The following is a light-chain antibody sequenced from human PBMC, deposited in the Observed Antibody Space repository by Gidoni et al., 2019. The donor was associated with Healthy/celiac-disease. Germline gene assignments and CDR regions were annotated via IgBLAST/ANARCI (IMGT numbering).Light chain of an antibody. CDR2: GAS. Sequence: EIVLTQSPGTLSLSPGERATLSCRASQSVSSSYLAWHQQKPGQAPRLLIYGASSRATGIPDRFSGSGSGTDFTLTISRLEPEDFAVYYCQQYGSSPPIXFXQGTRLEIK. CDR3: QQYGSSPPIX. CDR1: QSVSSSY. V-gene: IGKV3-20*01. J-gene: IGKJ5*01.